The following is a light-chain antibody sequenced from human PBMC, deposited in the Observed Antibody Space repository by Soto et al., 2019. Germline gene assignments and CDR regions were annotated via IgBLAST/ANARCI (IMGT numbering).Light chain of an antibody. CDR2: AAS. Sequence: AIRMTQSPSSFSASTGDRVTITCRASQGISSYLAWYQQKPGKAPKLLIYAASTLQSGVPSRFSGSGSGTDFTLTISCLQSEDFATYYCQQLNSYLGGTFGPGTKVDIK. J-gene: IGKJ3*01. CDR3: QQLNSYLGGT. CDR1: QGISSY. V-gene: IGKV1-8*01.